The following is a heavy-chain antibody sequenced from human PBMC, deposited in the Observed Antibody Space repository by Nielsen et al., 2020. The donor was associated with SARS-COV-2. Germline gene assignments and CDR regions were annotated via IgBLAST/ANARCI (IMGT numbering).Heavy chain of an antibody. J-gene: IGHJ5*02. CDR1: GYTFTSYA. D-gene: IGHD2-2*01. V-gene: IGHV1-46*01. Sequence: ASVKVSCKASGYTFTSYAMNWVRQAPGQGLEWMGIINPSGGSTSYAQKFQGRVTMTRDTSTSTVYMELSSLRSEDTAVYYCARDGIRLGRFCSSTSRHLGCWFDPWGQGTLVTVSS. CDR2: INPSGGST. CDR3: ARDGIRLGRFCSSTSRHLGCWFDP.